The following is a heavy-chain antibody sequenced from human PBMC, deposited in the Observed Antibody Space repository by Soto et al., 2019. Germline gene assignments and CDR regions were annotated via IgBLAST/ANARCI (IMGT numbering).Heavy chain of an antibody. CDR2: ISSGGTTI. CDR3: ARVILSGGTYCLDY. V-gene: IGHV3-48*02. CDR1: GFAFGSYS. J-gene: IGHJ4*02. D-gene: IGHD1-26*01. Sequence: EVQLVESGGGLVQPGGSLRLSCAASGFAFGSYSMNWVRQAPGKGLEWVSYISSGGTTIYYADSVKGRFTISRDNAENSLYLQINSLRDEDTAVYYCARVILSGGTYCLDYWGQGTLLTVS.